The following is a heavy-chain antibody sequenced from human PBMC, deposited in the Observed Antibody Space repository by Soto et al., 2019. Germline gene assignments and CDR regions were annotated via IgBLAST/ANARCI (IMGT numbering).Heavy chain of an antibody. Sequence: QVQLVQSGAEVKKPGASVKVSCKASGYTFTSYYINWVRQATGQGLEWMGWMNPNRGNTGYAQKFQGRVTMTRNTSISTAYMERSSLRSEDTAVYYWARLTGDASNNWFDPWGKGTLVTVSS. CDR1: GYTFTSYY. D-gene: IGHD2-21*02. V-gene: IGHV1-8*01. CDR2: MNPNRGNT. J-gene: IGHJ5*02. CDR3: ARLTGDASNNWFDP.